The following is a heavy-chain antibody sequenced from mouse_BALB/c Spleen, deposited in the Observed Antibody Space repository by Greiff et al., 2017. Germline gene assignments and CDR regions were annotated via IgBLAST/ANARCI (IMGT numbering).Heavy chain of an antibody. CDR3: ARDRDGYGDVYFDY. V-gene: IGHV2-9*02. D-gene: IGHD2-2*01. CDR2: IWAGGST. J-gene: IGHJ2*01. CDR1: GFSLTSYG. Sequence: VKLQESGPGLVAPSQSLSITCTVSGFSLTSYGVHWVRQPPGKGLEWLGVIWAGGSTNYNSALMSRLSISKDNSKSQVFLKMNSLQTDDTAMYYCARDRDGYGDVYFDYWGQGTTLTVSS.